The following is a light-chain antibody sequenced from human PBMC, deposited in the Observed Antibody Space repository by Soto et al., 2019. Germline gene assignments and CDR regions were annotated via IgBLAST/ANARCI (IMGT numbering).Light chain of an antibody. CDR3: QQYGSSPT. CDR2: DAS. J-gene: IGKJ1*01. Sequence: EVRMTQSPATLSVSAGERATLSCRASQSVSGKLAWYQQKPGQAPRLLIYDASTRATGIPARFSGGGSGTDFTLTISRLEPEDFAVYYCQQYGSSPTFGQGTKVDTK. CDR1: QSVSGK. V-gene: IGKV3-15*01.